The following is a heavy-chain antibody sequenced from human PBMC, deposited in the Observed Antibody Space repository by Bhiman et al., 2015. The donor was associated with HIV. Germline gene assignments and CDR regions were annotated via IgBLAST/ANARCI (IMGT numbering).Heavy chain of an antibody. Sequence: EVQLVESGGGLVQPGRSLRLSCAASGFTFDDYAMHWVRQAPGKGLEWVSGISWNSGSIGYADSVKGRFTISRDNAKNSLYLQMNSLRAEDTALYYCAKDRNYNFWSGYPLFDYWGQGTLVTVSS. D-gene: IGHD3-3*01. CDR2: ISWNSGSI. CDR3: AKDRNYNFWSGYPLFDY. CDR1: GFTFDDYA. J-gene: IGHJ4*02. V-gene: IGHV3-9*01.